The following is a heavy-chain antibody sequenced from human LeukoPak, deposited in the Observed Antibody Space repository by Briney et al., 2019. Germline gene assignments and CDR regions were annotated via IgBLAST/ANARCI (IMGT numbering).Heavy chain of an antibody. CDR3: AKDLYGDNIYYFDY. V-gene: IGHV3-7*03. J-gene: IGHJ4*02. D-gene: IGHD4-17*01. CDR1: GFTFNRAW. Sequence: PGGSLRLSCAASGFTFNRAWMSWVRQTPEKRLEFVANIKEDGSEKYYVDSVKGRFTISRDNTKNSLYLQMDSLRVEDTAFYYCAKDLYGDNIYYFDYWGQGSLVTVSS. CDR2: IKEDGSEK.